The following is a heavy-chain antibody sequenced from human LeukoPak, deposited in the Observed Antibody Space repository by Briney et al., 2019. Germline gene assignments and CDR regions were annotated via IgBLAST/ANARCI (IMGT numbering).Heavy chain of an antibody. CDR3: ASPVGDSGSSNYYYGMDV. Sequence: ASVKVSCKASGYTFTGYYMHWVRQAPGQGLEWMGWIKLNSGGTNYAQKFQGRVTMTRDTSISTAYMELSRLRSDDTAVYYCASPVGDSGSSNYYYGMDVWGQGTTVTVSS. CDR1: GYTFTGYY. CDR2: IKLNSGGT. V-gene: IGHV1-2*02. J-gene: IGHJ6*02. D-gene: IGHD1-26*01.